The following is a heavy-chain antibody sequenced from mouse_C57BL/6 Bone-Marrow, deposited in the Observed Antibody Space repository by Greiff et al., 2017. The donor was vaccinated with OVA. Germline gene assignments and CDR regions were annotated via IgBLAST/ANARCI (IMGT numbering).Heavy chain of an antibody. J-gene: IGHJ3*01. CDR1: GYTFTSYW. Sequence: QVQLQQPGAELVMPGASVKLSCKASGYTFTSYWMHWVKQRPGQGLEWIGEIDPSDSYTNYNQKFKGKSTLTVDKSSSTAYMQLSSLTSEDSAVYDCARSEDYDVGLFAYWGQGTLVTVSA. CDR2: IDPSDSYT. D-gene: IGHD2-4*01. CDR3: ARSEDYDVGLFAY. V-gene: IGHV1-69*01.